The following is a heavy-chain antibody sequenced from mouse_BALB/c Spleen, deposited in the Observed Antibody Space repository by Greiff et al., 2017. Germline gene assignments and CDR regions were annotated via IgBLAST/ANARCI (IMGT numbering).Heavy chain of an antibody. Sequence: QVQLKQSGPGLVAPSQSLSITCTVSGFSLTSYDISWIRQPPGKGLEWLGVIWTGGGTNYNSAFMSRLSISKDNSKSQVFLKMNSLQTDDTAIYYCVRDYYGSPYAMDYWGQGTSVTVSS. CDR2: IWTGGGT. V-gene: IGHV2-9-2*01. J-gene: IGHJ4*01. CDR3: VRDYYGSPYAMDY. CDR1: GFSLTSYD. D-gene: IGHD2-1*01.